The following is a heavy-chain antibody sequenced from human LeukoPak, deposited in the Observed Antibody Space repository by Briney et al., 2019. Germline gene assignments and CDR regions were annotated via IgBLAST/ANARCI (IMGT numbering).Heavy chain of an antibody. D-gene: IGHD5-18*01. CDR2: INTDGSST. V-gene: IGHV3-74*01. CDR1: GFTFSSYW. J-gene: IGHJ4*02. Sequence: GGSLRLSCAGSGFTFSSYWMHWVRQAPGKGLVWVSRINTDGSSTTYADSVKGRFTISRDNAKNRLYVQMNSLRAEDTAVYYCATGSGLWSPDYWGQGTLVTVSS. CDR3: ATGSGLWSPDY.